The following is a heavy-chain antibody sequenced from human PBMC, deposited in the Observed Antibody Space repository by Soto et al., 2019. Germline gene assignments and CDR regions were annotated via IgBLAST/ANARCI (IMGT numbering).Heavy chain of an antibody. V-gene: IGHV1-46*01. J-gene: IGHJ4*02. CDR1: ASTVTTSY. Sequence: QVQPVQSEPAVKKPGSSVKVSCKASASTVTTSYVHWVRQAPGQGLDWMGAINHSGGTTMYAQKFQGRLTMSKDTSTNTVDMELSSLTSQDTAMYYCARGLTPSGYYMWGQGTLVTVSS. CDR2: INHSGGTT. CDR3: ARGLTPSGYYM. D-gene: IGHD3-3*01.